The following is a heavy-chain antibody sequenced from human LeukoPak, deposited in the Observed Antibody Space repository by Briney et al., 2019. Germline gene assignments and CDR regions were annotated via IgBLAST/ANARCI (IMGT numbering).Heavy chain of an antibody. V-gene: IGHV1-18*01. D-gene: IGHD2-2*01. J-gene: IGHJ4*02. CDR3: ARELGVVVPAAHDY. CDR1: GYTFTSYG. CDR2: ISAYNGNT. Sequence: ASVKVSCKASGYTFTSYGISWVRQAPGQGLEWMGWISAYNGNTNYAQKLQGRVTMTTDTSTSTAYMELRSLRSDDTAVYYCARELGVVVPAAHDYWRQGTLVTVSS.